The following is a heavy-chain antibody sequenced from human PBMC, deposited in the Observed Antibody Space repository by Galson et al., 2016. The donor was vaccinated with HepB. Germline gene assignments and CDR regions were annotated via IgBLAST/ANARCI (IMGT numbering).Heavy chain of an antibody. J-gene: IGHJ4*02. Sequence: SVKVSCKASGYTFTSYYMHWVRQAPGQGLEWMGIINPSGGSTSYAQNFQGRVTMTRDTSTSTVYMELSSRRSEDSAMYYCAREGATSIGGFGYWGQGTLVTVSS. V-gene: IGHV1-46*01. CDR2: INPSGGST. CDR1: GYTFTSYY. D-gene: IGHD1-26*01. CDR3: AREGATSIGGFGY.